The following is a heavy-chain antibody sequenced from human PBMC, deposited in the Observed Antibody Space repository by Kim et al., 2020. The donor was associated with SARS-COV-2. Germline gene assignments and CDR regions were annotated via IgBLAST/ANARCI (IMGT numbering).Heavy chain of an antibody. CDR3: ARNPGV. CDR1: GDSINRGSYF. J-gene: IGHJ1*01. Sequence: SETLSLTCTVPGDSINRGSYFWNWIRQPAGKGLEWIGRILTGGSTTYSPSLRSRVTISLDTSTEQYSLKLNSVTAADAAIYYCARNPGVWGQGTLVTVSS. V-gene: IGHV4-61*02. CDR2: ILTGGST.